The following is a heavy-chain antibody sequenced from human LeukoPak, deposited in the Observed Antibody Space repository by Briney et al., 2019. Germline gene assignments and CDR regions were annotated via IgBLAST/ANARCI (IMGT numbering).Heavy chain of an antibody. V-gene: IGHV4-30-4*01. CDR1: GGSLSSGDYY. CDR2: IYYSGST. J-gene: IGHJ3*02. CDR3: ARYGVDDAFDI. D-gene: IGHD4-17*01. Sequence: PSVALSLTCTVSGGSLSSGDYYWGWLRQPPGTGLEWVGYIYYSGSTYYNPSLKSPVTISVDTSKNQSSLKLSSVTTADTAVYYCARYGVDDAFDIWGQGTMVTVSS.